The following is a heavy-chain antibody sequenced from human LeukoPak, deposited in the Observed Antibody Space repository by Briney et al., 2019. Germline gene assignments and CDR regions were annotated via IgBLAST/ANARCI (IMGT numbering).Heavy chain of an antibody. D-gene: IGHD5-24*01. CDR3: ARGDGYNFFDC. V-gene: IGHV3-53*01. J-gene: IGHJ4*02. CDR1: GFTVSSKY. CDR2: VYKDGDT. Sequence: PGGSLRLSCAASGFTVSSKYKSWVRQAPGKGLEWVSVVYKDGDTYYADSVKGRFTISRDNSKNTLYLQMNTLRAEDTAVYYCARGDGYNFFDCWGQGTLVTVSS.